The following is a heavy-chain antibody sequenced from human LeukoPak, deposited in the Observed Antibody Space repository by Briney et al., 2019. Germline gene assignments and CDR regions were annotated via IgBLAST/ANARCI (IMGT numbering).Heavy chain of an antibody. J-gene: IGHJ2*01. V-gene: IGHV3-23*01. D-gene: IGHD1-1*01. CDR3: TTARRTFWFFDF. Sequence: GGSLRLSCAASGFTFSSFGMSWVRQAPGKELEWVSSLSGSSDSQYYAESARGRFTISRDTSEDTATTVHPQMNRLTAEDTAVYFCTTARRTFWFFDFWGRGTLVTVSS. CDR1: GFTFSSFG. CDR2: LSGSSDSQ.